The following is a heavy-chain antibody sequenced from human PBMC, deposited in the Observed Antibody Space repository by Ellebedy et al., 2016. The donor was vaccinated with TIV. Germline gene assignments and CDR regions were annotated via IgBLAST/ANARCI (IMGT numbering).Heavy chain of an antibody. CDR2: ISGSGSYT. V-gene: IGHV3-11*06. D-gene: IGHD3/OR15-3a*01. CDR3: ARARTGGGYD. Sequence: GGSLRLSCAASGFAFVYFYMSWIRQAPGKGLEWVSYISGSGSYTNYADSVKGRFTISRDNANRLLYWQMNRLSGEDTGVYYCARARTGGGYDWGQGTLVTVSS. J-gene: IGHJ4*02. CDR1: GFAFVYFY.